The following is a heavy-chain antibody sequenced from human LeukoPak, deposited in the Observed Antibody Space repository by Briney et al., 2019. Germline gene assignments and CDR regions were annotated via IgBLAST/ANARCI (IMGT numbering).Heavy chain of an antibody. V-gene: IGHV3-30*18. CDR2: ISYDGSNK. J-gene: IGHJ4*02. CDR3: AKDRQVTTVVTSFDY. D-gene: IGHD4-23*01. Sequence: GGSLRLSCAASGFTFSSYGMHWVRQAPGKGLEWVAVISYDGSNKYYADSVKGRFTISRDNSKNTLYLQMNSLRAEDTAVYYCAKDRQVTTVVTSFDYWGQGTLVTVSS. CDR1: GFTFSSYG.